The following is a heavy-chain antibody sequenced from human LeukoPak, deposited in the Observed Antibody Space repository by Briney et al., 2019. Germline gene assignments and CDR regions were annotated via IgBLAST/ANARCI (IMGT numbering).Heavy chain of an antibody. Sequence: GSLRLSFVASGXTFSSYGMHWVRQAPGKGMEWVAVISNDGSNKYYADSVKGRFTISRDNSKNTLYLQMNSLRAEDTAVYYRAKGRGAFDIWGQGTLVTVSS. CDR3: AKGRGAFDI. V-gene: IGHV3-30*18. CDR1: GXTFSSYG. J-gene: IGHJ3*02. D-gene: IGHD3-10*01. CDR2: ISNDGSNK.